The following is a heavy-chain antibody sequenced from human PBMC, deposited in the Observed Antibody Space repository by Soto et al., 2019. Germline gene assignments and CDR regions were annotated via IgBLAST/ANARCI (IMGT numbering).Heavy chain of an antibody. CDR2: IYYSGST. D-gene: IGHD4-17*01. CDR1: GGSISTGGYY. CDR3: ARGLSVTIFDY. V-gene: IGHV4-31*03. Sequence: QVQLQESGPGLVKPSQTLSLTCTVSGGSISTGGYYWTRIRQHPGKGLEWIGYIYYSGSTYYNPSRKSRLTISVGTSKNQFSLKLRSVTAADTAVYYCARGLSVTIFDYWGQGTLVTVSS. J-gene: IGHJ4*02.